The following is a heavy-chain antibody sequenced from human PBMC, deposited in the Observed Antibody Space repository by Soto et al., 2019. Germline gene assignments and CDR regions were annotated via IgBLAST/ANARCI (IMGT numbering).Heavy chain of an antibody. CDR1: GGTFSSYA. CDR2: IIPIFGTA. D-gene: IGHD3-9*01. J-gene: IGHJ6*03. V-gene: IGHV1-69*13. Sequence: SVKVSCKASGGTFSSYAISWVRQAPGQGLEWMGGIIPIFGTANYAQKFQGRVTITADESTSTAYLELSSLRSEDTAVYYCARGGYDILTGSPPHYYYYYMDVWGKGTTVTLSS. CDR3: ARGGYDILTGSPPHYYYYYMDV.